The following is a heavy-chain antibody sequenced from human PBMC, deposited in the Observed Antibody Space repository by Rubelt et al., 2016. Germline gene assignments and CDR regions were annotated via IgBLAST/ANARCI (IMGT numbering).Heavy chain of an antibody. CDR2: ISSSSSTI. CDR3: AKDRRPGNYYYYGMDV. V-gene: IGHV3-48*04. J-gene: IGHJ6*02. Sequence: LGKGLEWVSYISSSSSTIYYADSVKGGFTISRDNAKNSLYLQMNSLRAEDTAVYYCAKDRRPGNYYYYGMDVWGQGTTVTVSS. D-gene: IGHD1-26*01.